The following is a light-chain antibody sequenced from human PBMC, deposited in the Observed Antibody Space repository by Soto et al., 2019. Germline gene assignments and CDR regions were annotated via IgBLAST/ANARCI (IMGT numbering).Light chain of an antibody. Sequence: SVLTQPASVSGSPGQSITISCTGTSSDFGGYNYVSWYQQHPGKAPKLMIYDVSNRPSGVSNRFSGSKSGNTASLTISGLQAEDEADYYCSSYTSSSTLVVFGGGTQLTVL. J-gene: IGLJ2*01. V-gene: IGLV2-14*01. CDR3: SSYTSSSTLVV. CDR1: SSDFGGYNY. CDR2: DVS.